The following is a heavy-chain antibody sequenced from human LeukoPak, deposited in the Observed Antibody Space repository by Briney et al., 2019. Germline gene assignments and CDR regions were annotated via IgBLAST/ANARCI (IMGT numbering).Heavy chain of an antibody. V-gene: IGHV1-18*01. D-gene: IGHD6-6*01. CDR3: ARDMIAVRPNWFDP. CDR1: GYTFTTYG. Sequence: ASVKVSCKASGYTFTTYGISWVRQAPGQGLEWMGWISAYNGNTNYAQKLQGRVTMTTDASTSTAYMELRSLRSDDTAVYYCARDMIAVRPNWFDPWGQGTLVSVFS. J-gene: IGHJ5*02. CDR2: ISAYNGNT.